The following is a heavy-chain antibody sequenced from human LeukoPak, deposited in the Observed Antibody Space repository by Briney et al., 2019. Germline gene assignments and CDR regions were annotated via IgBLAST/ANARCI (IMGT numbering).Heavy chain of an antibody. CDR2: ITGDGGST. J-gene: IGHJ4*01. CDR3: AKSRIYGPGTYLHY. Sequence: PGRSLRLSCAASGFTFSTYGMHWVRQAPGKGLEWVSLITGDGGSTYYAGSVKGRFTISRDNSKSSLYLQMNSLRTVDTALYYCAKSRIYGPGTYLHYWGHGTLVTVSS. V-gene: IGHV3-43*02. CDR1: GFTFSTYG. D-gene: IGHD3-10*01.